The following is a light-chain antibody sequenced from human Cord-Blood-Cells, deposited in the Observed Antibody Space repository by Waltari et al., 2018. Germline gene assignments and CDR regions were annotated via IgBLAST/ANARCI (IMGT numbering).Light chain of an antibody. CDR2: GAS. CDR3: QQYNNWPQT. Sequence: EIVTTQSPATLSVSPGERATLSCRASQSVSSNLAWYQQTPGQAPRLLIYGASTRATGIPARFSGSGSGTEFTLTISSLQSEDFAVYYCQQYNNWPQTFGQGTKVEIK. J-gene: IGKJ1*01. CDR1: QSVSSN. V-gene: IGKV3-15*01.